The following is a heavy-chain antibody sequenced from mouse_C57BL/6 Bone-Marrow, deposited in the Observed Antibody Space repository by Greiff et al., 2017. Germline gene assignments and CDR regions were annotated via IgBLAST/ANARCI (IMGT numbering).Heavy chain of an antibody. CDR2: IDPENGDT. V-gene: IGHV14-4*01. CDR3: TTYYYGYYFDY. CDR1: GFNIKDDY. J-gene: IGHJ2*01. D-gene: IGHD1-1*01. Sequence: VQLQQSGAELVRPGASVKLSCTASGFNIKDDYMHWVKQRPEQGLEWIGWIDPENGDTEYASKLQGKATITADTSSNTAYLQLSSLTSEDTAVYYCTTYYYGYYFDYWGQGTTLTVSS.